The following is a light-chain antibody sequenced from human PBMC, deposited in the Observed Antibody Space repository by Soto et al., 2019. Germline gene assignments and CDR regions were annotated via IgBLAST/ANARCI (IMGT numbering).Light chain of an antibody. CDR2: QDT. Sequence: SYELTQPPSVSVSPGQTASITCSGANLGDKYVCWYQQKPGQSPVLVIFQDTKRPSGIPERFSGSNSGNTASLTISGTQSMDEAAYFCQAWDSTNVVFGGGTKLTVL. J-gene: IGLJ2*01. CDR1: NLGDKY. CDR3: QAWDSTNVV. V-gene: IGLV3-1*01.